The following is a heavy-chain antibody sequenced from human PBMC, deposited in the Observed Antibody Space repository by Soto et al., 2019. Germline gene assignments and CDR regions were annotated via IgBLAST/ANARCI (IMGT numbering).Heavy chain of an antibody. CDR3: ARVTTGTTSDGERRRHSKGQPYYYYGMDV. D-gene: IGHD1-1*01. V-gene: IGHV4-59*01. J-gene: IGHJ6*02. CDR2: SYYSGST. Sequence: SESLSSTCTVSGGSISRYYWCWFRQPPGQGLERLGLSYYSGSTNYNPALKSRVTISVDTSKNQFSLKLSSVTAADTAVYYCARVTTGTTSDGERRRHSKGQPYYYYGMDVWGQGTTVT. CDR1: GGSISRYY.